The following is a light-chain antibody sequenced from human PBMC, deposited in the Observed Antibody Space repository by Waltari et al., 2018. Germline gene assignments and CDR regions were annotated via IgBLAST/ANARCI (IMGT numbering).Light chain of an antibody. J-gene: IGKJ4*01. Sequence: EIVMTQSPATRSESPGERATLSCRASQSVSSNLAWYQQKPGQAPRLLIYGASTRATGIPARFSGSGSGTEFTLTISSLQSEDFAVYYCQQYNNWPLTFGGGTKVEIK. CDR2: GAS. CDR3: QQYNNWPLT. CDR1: QSVSSN. V-gene: IGKV3-15*01.